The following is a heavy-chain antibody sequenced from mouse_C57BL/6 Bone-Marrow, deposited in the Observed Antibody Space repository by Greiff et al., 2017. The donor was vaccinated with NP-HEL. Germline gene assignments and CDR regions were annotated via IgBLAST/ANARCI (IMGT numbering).Heavy chain of an antibody. Sequence: VQLQQSGPELVKPGASVKIPCKASGYTFTDYNMDWVKQSHGKSLEWIGDINPNNGGTIYNQKFKGKATLTVDKSSSTAYMELRSLTSEDTAVYYCARKAEDYDDAMDYWGQGTSVTVSS. D-gene: IGHD2-4*01. J-gene: IGHJ4*01. CDR2: INPNNGGT. CDR3: ARKAEDYDDAMDY. V-gene: IGHV1-18*01. CDR1: GYTFTDYN.